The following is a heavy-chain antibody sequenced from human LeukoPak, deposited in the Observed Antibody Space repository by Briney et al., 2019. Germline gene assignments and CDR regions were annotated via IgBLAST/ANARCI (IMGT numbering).Heavy chain of an antibody. CDR2: IWYEGSNK. CDR3: ARDWVGYFNY. CDR1: GFTFSSYG. V-gene: IGHV3-33*01. Sequence: PGGSLRLSCAASGFTFSSYGMHWARQAPGKWLEWVAVIWYEGSNKYYAGSVKARFTISRDNSKNTLYLQMNSLRAEDTAVYYCARDWVGYFNYWGQGSLVTVSS. J-gene: IGHJ4*02. D-gene: IGHD1-26*01.